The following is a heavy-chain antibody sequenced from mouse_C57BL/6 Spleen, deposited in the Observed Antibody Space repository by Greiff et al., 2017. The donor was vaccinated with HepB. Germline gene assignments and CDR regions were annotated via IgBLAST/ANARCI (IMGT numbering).Heavy chain of an antibody. Sequence: QVQLQQPGAELVKPGASVKMSCKASGYTFTSYWITWVKQRPGQGLEWIGDIYPGSGSTNYNEKFKSKATLTVDTSSSTAYMQLSSLTSEDSAVYYCARGNYGSILYAMDYWGQGTSVTVSS. J-gene: IGHJ4*01. CDR1: GYTFTSYW. D-gene: IGHD1-1*01. CDR2: IYPGSGST. CDR3: ARGNYGSILYAMDY. V-gene: IGHV1-55*01.